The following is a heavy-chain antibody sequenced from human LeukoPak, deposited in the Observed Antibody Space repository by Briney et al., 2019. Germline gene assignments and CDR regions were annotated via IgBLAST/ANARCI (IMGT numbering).Heavy chain of an antibody. D-gene: IGHD3-10*01. CDR3: TRTGITMVRGVIIKASYFDY. CDR2: INHSGST. CDR1: GGSFSGYY. Sequence: SETLSLTCAVYGGSFSGYYWSWIRQPPGKGLEWIGEINHSGSTNYNPSLKSRVTISVDTSKNQFSLKLSSVTAADTAVYYCTRTGITMVRGVIIKASYFDYWGQGTLVTVSS. J-gene: IGHJ4*02. V-gene: IGHV4-34*01.